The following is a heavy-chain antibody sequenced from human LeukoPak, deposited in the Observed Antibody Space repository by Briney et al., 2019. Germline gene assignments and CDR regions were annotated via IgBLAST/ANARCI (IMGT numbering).Heavy chain of an antibody. D-gene: IGHD2-21*01. Sequence: PGGSLRLSCAASGFIFSGKFMSWVRQAPGKGLEWVSIIHYDGKIRYAGSVGGRFTIYRDDSENTLFLQMNSLRVDDTAVYFCASGDGYLQPYWGQGTLVTVSS. CDR3: ASGDGYLQPY. CDR1: GFIFSGKF. V-gene: IGHV3-53*01. CDR2: IHYDGKI. J-gene: IGHJ4*02.